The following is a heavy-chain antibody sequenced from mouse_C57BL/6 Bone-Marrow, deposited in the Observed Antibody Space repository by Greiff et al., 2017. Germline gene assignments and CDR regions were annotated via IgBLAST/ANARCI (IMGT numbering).Heavy chain of an antibody. Sequence: VQLQQSGAELARPGASVKLSCKASGYTFTSYGISWVKQRPGQGLEWIGEIYPRSGNTYYNEKFKGKATLTADKSSSTAYMELRSLTSEDSAVYFCARRQYLPAWFAYWGQGTLVTVSA. CDR2: IYPRSGNT. V-gene: IGHV1-81*01. CDR1: GYTFTSYG. D-gene: IGHD6-2*01. CDR3: ARRQYLPAWFAY. J-gene: IGHJ3*01.